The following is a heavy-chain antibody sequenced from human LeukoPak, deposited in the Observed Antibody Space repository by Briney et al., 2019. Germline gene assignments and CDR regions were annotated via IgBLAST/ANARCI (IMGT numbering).Heavy chain of an antibody. CDR2: ITSGGTT. CDR3: ANGESMVRGVIDFDY. D-gene: IGHD3-10*01. J-gene: IGHJ4*02. CDR1: GFTFSSYG. V-gene: IGHV3-23*01. Sequence: PGGSLRLSCAASGFTFSSYGMNWVRQAPGKGLEWVSSITSGGTTYYADSVKGRFTISRDNSKNTLYLQMNSLRAEDTAVYYCANGESMVRGVIDFDYWGQGTLVTVSS.